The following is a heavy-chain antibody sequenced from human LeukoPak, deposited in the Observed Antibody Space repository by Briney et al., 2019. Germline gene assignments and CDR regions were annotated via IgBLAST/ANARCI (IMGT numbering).Heavy chain of an antibody. CDR2: IYSGGST. J-gene: IGHJ4*02. CDR3: ARAICSGGKCYFDY. D-gene: IGHD2-15*01. V-gene: IGHV3-53*01. CDR1: GFAVSSNY. Sequence: GRSLRLSCAASGFAVSSNYMSWVRQTPGKGLEWVSLIYSGGSTYYADSVKGRFTISRDNSKNTLYLQMNSLRAEDTAVYYCARAICSGGKCYFDYWGQGTLVTVSS.